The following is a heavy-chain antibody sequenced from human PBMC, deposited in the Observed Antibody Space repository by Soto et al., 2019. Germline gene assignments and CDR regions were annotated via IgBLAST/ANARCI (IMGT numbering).Heavy chain of an antibody. CDR3: ARVRDSSGFDRRYWYFDL. D-gene: IGHD3-22*01. J-gene: IGHJ2*01. V-gene: IGHV1-69*13. CDR2: IIPIFGTA. CDR1: GGTFSSYA. Sequence: ASVKVSCKASGGTFSSYAISWVRQAPGQGLEWMGGIIPIFGTANYAQKFQGRVTITADESTSTAYMELSSLRSEDTAVYYCARVRDSSGFDRRYWYFDLWGRGTLVTVSS.